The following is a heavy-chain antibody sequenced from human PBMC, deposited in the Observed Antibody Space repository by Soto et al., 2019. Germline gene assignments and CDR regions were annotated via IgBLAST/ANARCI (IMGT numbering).Heavy chain of an antibody. CDR1: GFTFSSYG. V-gene: IGHV3-30*18. Sequence: QVQLVESGGGVVQPGRSLRLSCAASGFTFSSYGMHWVRQAPGKGLQWVAVISNDGSNKHYADSVTGRFTISGDNAKNTRYLQMNSLRAEDTAVYYCAKASVYSSLGWWGFDYWGQGTLVTVSS. CDR2: ISNDGSNK. CDR3: AKASVYSSLGWWGFDY. J-gene: IGHJ4*02. D-gene: IGHD6-13*01.